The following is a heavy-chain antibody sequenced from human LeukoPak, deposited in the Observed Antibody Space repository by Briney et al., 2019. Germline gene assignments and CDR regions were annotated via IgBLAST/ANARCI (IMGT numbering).Heavy chain of an antibody. D-gene: IGHD6-19*01. Sequence: GGSLRLSCAASGFTFSTYAMSWVRQAPGKGLEWVSALSGSFGRTYYADSVRGRFTISGDNSKNTLYLQMNSLRAEDTALYYCAKDRGSVAVAGIDYWGQGTLVTVSS. V-gene: IGHV3-23*01. CDR3: AKDRGSVAVAGIDY. CDR2: LSGSFGRT. CDR1: GFTFSTYA. J-gene: IGHJ4*02.